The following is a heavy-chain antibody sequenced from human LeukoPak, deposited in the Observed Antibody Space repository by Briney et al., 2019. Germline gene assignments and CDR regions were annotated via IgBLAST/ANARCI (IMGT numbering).Heavy chain of an antibody. CDR2: IYPGDSDT. CDR1: GYSFTSYW. V-gene: IGHV5-51*01. CDR3: AGGDLYYYDSSGYGGQYNWFDP. D-gene: IGHD3-22*01. Sequence: GESLKISCKGSGYSFTSYWIGWVRQMPGKGLEWMGIIYPGDSDTRYSPSFQGQVTISADKSISTAYLQWSSLKASDTAMYYCAGGDLYYYDSSGYGGQYNWFDPWGQGTLVTVSS. J-gene: IGHJ5*02.